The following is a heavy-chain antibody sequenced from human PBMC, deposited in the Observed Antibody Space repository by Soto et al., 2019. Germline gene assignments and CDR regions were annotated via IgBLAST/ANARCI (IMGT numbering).Heavy chain of an antibody. J-gene: IGHJ3*01. CDR2: ISTSGDAT. Sequence: PGGSLRLSCATSGFTFSTYTMNWVRQAPGKGLEWVSSISTSGDATYYEDSLRGRFTISRDNARASLYLQMDSLRAEDTAMYYCTKDGEPLWGQGTMVTVSS. CDR3: TKDGEPL. V-gene: IGHV3-21*01. CDR1: GFTFSTYT.